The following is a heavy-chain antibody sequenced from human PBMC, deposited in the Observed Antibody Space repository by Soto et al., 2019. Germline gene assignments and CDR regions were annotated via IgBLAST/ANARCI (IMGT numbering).Heavy chain of an antibody. V-gene: IGHV1-69*02. CDR1: GDTFSRFT. CDR2: IIPMLGMS. Sequence: QVQLVQSGAEVTKPGSSVTVSCTASGDTFSRFTLSWVRQAPGQGLEWMGRIIPMLGMSNSALKFQGRVTITADKSTNTVYRHLNSLRSEDTAVYYCATSYGSGSAHFDSWGQGTLVTVSS. CDR3: ATSYGSGSAHFDS. D-gene: IGHD3-10*01. J-gene: IGHJ4*02.